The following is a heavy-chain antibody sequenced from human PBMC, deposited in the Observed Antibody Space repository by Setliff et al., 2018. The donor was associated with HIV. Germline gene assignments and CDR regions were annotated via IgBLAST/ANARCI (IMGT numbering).Heavy chain of an antibody. CDR3: ARGLNYYGSGSYLPLGY. Sequence: KPSETLSLTCAVYGGSFNGYYWGWIRQPPGKGLEWIGYIYTTGSTNYNPSLKSRVTMSVDTSKNQFSLKLSSVTAADTAVYYCARGLNYYGSGSYLPLGYWGQGTLVTVSS. CDR1: GGSFNGYY. J-gene: IGHJ4*02. CDR2: IYTTGST. V-gene: IGHV4-4*09. D-gene: IGHD3-10*01.